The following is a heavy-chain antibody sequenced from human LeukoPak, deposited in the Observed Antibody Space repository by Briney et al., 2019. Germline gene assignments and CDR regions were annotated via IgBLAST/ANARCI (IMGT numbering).Heavy chain of an antibody. J-gene: IGHJ3*02. V-gene: IGHV3-48*01. Sequence: GGSLRLSCAASGFTFNTYTMNWVRQAPGKGLEWVSYISGSSGIIDYADSVKGRFTISRDNSKNTLYLQMNSLRAEDTAVYYCARDRVAARPRRAFDIWGQGTMVTVSS. CDR3: ARDRVAARPRRAFDI. CDR2: ISGSSGII. D-gene: IGHD6-6*01. CDR1: GFTFNTYT.